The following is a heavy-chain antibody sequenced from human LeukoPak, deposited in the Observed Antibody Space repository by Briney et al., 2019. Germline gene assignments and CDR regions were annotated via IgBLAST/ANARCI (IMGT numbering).Heavy chain of an antibody. CDR3: AKTVTTQAYYWYFDL. D-gene: IGHD4-17*01. J-gene: IGHJ2*01. CDR1: GFTFSIYA. V-gene: IGHV3-23*01. CDR2: IRGSDDNT. Sequence: GGSLRLSCAASGFTFSIYAMSWVRQAPGKGLEWVSGIRGSDDNTFYADSVRGRFTISRDNSKNTLYLQMNILRAEDTAVYYCAKTVTTQAYYWYFDLWGRGTLVTVSS.